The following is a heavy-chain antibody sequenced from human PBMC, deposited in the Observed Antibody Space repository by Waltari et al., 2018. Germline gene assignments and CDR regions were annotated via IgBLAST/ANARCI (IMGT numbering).Heavy chain of an antibody. V-gene: IGHV4-61*02. Sequence: QVQLQESGPGLVKPSQTLSLTCTVSGGSISSGSYYWSWIRQPAGKGLEWIGRIYTSGSTNYNPSLKSRVTISVDTSKNQFSLKLSSVTAADTAVYYCAAGATNYSDSYYFDYWGQGTLVTVSS. CDR2: IYTSGST. D-gene: IGHD4-17*01. CDR1: GGSISSGSYY. CDR3: AAGATNYSDSYYFDY. J-gene: IGHJ4*02.